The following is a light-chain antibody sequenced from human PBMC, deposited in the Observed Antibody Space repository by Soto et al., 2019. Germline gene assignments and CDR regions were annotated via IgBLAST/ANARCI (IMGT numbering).Light chain of an antibody. CDR1: QSVSSSY. CDR3: QQYGSSIT. J-gene: IGKJ5*01. V-gene: IGKV3-20*01. Sequence: EIVLTQSPGNLSLSPGERATLSCRASQSVSSSYLAWYQQKPGQAPRLLIYGASSRATGIPDRFSGSGSGTDFTLTISRLEPEAFAVYYFQQYGSSITFGQGTRREI. CDR2: GAS.